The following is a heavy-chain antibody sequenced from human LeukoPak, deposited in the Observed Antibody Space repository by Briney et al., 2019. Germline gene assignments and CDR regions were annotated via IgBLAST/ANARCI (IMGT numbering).Heavy chain of an antibody. CDR3: ARDGEMATIPDY. Sequence: PSETLSLTCTVYGGSISSYYWSWIRQPPGKGLEWIGYIYYSGSTNYNPSLKSRVTISVDTSKNQFSLKLSSVTAAATAVYYCARDGEMATIPDYWGQGTLVTVSS. V-gene: IGHV4-59*01. CDR2: IYYSGST. D-gene: IGHD5-24*01. CDR1: GGSISSYY. J-gene: IGHJ4*02.